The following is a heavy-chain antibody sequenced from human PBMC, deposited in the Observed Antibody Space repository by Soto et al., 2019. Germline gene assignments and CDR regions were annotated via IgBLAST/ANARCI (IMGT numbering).Heavy chain of an antibody. CDR1: GGSISSYY. V-gene: IGHV4-59*01. Sequence: SETLSLTCTVSGGSISSYYWSWIRQPPGKGLEWIGYIYYSGSTNYNPSLKSRVTISVDTSKNQFSLKLSSVTAADTAVYYCARVMGLAAAIDYWGQGTLVTVSS. D-gene: IGHD6-13*01. CDR3: ARVMGLAAAIDY. CDR2: IYYSGST. J-gene: IGHJ4*02.